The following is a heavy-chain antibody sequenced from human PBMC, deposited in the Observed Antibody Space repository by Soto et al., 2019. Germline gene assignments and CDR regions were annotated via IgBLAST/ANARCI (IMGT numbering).Heavy chain of an antibody. Sequence: SVKVACKASGFTFTSSAMQWVRQARGQRLEWIGWIVVGSGNTNYAQKFQERVSITRDMSTRTAYMELSSLRSEDTAVYYCAAGVTYDGNFDIWGQGTMVTVSS. CDR3: AAGVTYDGNFDI. CDR2: IVVGSGNT. V-gene: IGHV1-58*02. D-gene: IGHD5-12*01. J-gene: IGHJ3*02. CDR1: GFTFTSSA.